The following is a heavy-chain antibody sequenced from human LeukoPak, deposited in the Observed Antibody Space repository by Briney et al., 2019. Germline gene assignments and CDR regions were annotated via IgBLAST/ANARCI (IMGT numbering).Heavy chain of an antibody. V-gene: IGHV4-34*01. CDR1: GGSFSGYY. CDR2: INHSGST. CDR3: ARGRKWLRSTYYMDV. D-gene: IGHD5-12*01. J-gene: IGHJ6*03. Sequence: SETLSLTCAVYGGSFSGYYWSWIRQPPGKGLEWIGEINHSGSTNYNPSLKSRVTISVDTSKNQFSLKLSSVTAADTAVYYCARGRKWLRSTYYMDVWGKGTTVTVSS.